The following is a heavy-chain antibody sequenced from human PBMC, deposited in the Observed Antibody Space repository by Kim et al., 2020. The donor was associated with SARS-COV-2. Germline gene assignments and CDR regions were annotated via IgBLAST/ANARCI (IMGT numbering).Heavy chain of an antibody. V-gene: IGHV3-23*01. Sequence: GGSLRLSCAASGFTFSSYAMSWVRQAPGKGLEWVSAISGSGGSTYYADSVKGRFTISRDNSKNTLYLQMNSLRAEDTAVYYCAKSYIVVVVAATFDYWGQGTLVTVSS. D-gene: IGHD2-15*01. CDR1: GFTFSSYA. CDR3: AKSYIVVVVAATFDY. CDR2: ISGSGGST. J-gene: IGHJ4*02.